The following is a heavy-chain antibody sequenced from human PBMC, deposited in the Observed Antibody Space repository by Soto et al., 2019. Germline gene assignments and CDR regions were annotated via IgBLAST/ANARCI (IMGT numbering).Heavy chain of an antibody. J-gene: IGHJ5*02. CDR2: IIPIFGTA. CDR3: ARIIGEWLGNWFDP. CDR1: GGTFSSYA. D-gene: IGHD3-10*01. V-gene: IGHV1-69*12. Sequence: QVQLVQSGAEVKKPGSSVKVSCKASGGTFSSYAISWVRQAPGQGLEWMGGIIPIFGTANYAQKFQGRVTITADEYTSTADMELSSLRSEDTAVYYCARIIGEWLGNWFDPWGQGTLVTVSS.